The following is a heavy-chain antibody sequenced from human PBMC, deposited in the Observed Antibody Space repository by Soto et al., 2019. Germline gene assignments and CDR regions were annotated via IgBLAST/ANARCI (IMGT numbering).Heavy chain of an antibody. V-gene: IGHV6-1*01. CDR2: TYYRPKWYN. CDR1: GDSVSSNTAG. CDR3: PSGEEGAGRIFAY. J-gene: IGHJ4*02. Sequence: QVQLQQSGPGLVKPSQTLSLTCTISGDSVSSNTAGWNWIRQSPSRGIERLGRTYYRPKWYNDYAVFVKSRLMSTLNTSRNQFPLQRRPVPPEDTAVYSSPSGEEGAGRIFAYGGQGARATVSS. D-gene: IGHD3-10*01.